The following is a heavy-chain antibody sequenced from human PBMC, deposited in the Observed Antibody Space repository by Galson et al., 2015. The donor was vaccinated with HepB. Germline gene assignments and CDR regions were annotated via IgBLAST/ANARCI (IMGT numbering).Heavy chain of an antibody. V-gene: IGHV6-1*01. D-gene: IGHD5-12*01. Sequence: IRQSPSRGLEWLGRTYYRSKWYNDYAVSVQSRITINPDTSRNQLSLQLNSVTPEDTGVYYCTRVRHLARGMDVWGQGTTVTVSS. J-gene: IGHJ6*02. CDR3: TRVRHLARGMDV. CDR2: TYYRSKWYN.